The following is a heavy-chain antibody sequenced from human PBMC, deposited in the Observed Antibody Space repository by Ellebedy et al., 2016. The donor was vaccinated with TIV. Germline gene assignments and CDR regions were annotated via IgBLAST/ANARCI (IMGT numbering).Heavy chain of an antibody. CDR3: ARDLRSGSYGVD. Sequence: PGGSLRLSCAASGFTFSGYYMSWFRQAPGKGPEWVSYISYSGDLMYYADSVKGRFTTSRDNAGNSLYLQMNSLRAEDTAVYYCARDLRSGSYGVDWGQGTLVTISS. V-gene: IGHV3-11*04. J-gene: IGHJ4*02. CDR2: ISYSGDLM. CDR1: GFTFSGYY. D-gene: IGHD3-16*01.